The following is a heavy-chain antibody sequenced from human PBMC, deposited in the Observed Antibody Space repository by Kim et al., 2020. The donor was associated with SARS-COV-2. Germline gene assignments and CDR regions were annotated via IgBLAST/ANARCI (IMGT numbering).Heavy chain of an antibody. CDR3: ARDRGFGGAIDYLDY. J-gene: IGHJ4*02. CDR2: ISAYNGNT. CDR1: GYTFTSYG. Sequence: ASVKVSCKASGYTFTSYGISWVRQAPGQGLEWMGWISAYNGNTNYAQKLQGRVTMTTDTSTSTAYMELRSLRSDDTAVYYCARDRGFGGAIDYLDYWGQGTLVTVSS. V-gene: IGHV1-18*04. D-gene: IGHD3-10*01.